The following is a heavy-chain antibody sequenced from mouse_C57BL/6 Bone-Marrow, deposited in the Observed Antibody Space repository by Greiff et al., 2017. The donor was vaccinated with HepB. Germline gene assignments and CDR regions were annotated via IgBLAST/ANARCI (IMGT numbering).Heavy chain of an antibody. V-gene: IGHV1-81*01. J-gene: IGHJ2*01. CDR2: IDPRSGNT. CDR3: ARGDGSHYFDY. CDR1: GYTFTSYG. D-gene: IGHD1-1*01. Sequence: QVQLQQSGAELARPGASVKLSCKASGYTFTSYGISWVKQRTGRGLEWIGEIDPRSGNTYYNEKFKGKATLTADKSSSTAYMQLNSLTSEDSAVYFCARGDGSHYFDYWGQGTTLTVSS.